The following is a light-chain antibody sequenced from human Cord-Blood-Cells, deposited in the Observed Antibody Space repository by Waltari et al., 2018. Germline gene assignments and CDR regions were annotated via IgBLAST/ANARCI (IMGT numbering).Light chain of an antibody. CDR1: SSDVGGYNY. CDR3: CSYAGSYTLV. CDR2: DVS. Sequence: QSALTQPRSVSGSPGQSVTISCTGTSSDVGGYNYVSWYQQHPGKAPKLMIYDVSKRPSGVPGRFSGYKSGNTASLTISGLQAEDAADYCCCSYAGSYTLVFGGGTKLTVL. J-gene: IGLJ3*02. V-gene: IGLV2-11*01.